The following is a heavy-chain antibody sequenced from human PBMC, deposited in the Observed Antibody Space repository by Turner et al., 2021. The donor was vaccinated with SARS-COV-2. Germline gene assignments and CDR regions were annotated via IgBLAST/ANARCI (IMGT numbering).Heavy chain of an antibody. CDR2: FDPEDGET. Sequence: QVQLVQSGAEVKKPGASVKVSCKISGYTLTEFSMYWVRQAPGKGLEWMGGFDPEDGETIYEQNFQGRVTMTEDTSTDTAYMELSSLRSEDTAVYFCATGYQLRVNWFDPWGQGTLVTVSS. V-gene: IGHV1-24*01. CDR3: ATGYQLRVNWFDP. D-gene: IGHD2-2*01. J-gene: IGHJ5*02. CDR1: GYTLTEFS.